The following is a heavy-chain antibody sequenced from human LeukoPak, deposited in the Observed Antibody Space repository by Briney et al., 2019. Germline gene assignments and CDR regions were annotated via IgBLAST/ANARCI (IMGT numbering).Heavy chain of an antibody. D-gene: IGHD3-10*02. V-gene: IGHV3-48*03. CDR1: GFTFSSYG. CDR2: ISSSGSTI. CDR3: AELGITMIGGV. Sequence: GGSLRLSCAASGFTFSSYGMHWVRQAPGKGLEWVSYISSSGSTIYYADSVKGRFTISRDNAKNSLYLQMNSLRAEDTAVYYCAELGITMIGGVWGKGTTVTISS. J-gene: IGHJ6*04.